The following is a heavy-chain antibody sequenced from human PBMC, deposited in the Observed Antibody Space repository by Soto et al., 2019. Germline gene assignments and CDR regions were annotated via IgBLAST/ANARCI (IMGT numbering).Heavy chain of an antibody. CDR3: ARGDRGAFDI. J-gene: IGHJ3*02. CDR2: IHSDGSST. V-gene: IGHV3-74*01. CDR1: GFTFSYYW. D-gene: IGHD3-16*01. Sequence: EVQLVESGGGLVQPGGSLRLSCAASGFTFSYYWMHWVRQAPGKGLVWVSRIHSDGSSTTYADSVKGRFTISRDTARNKVYIQMNSLRVEDSAVYYCARGDRGAFDIWGQGTVVTVSS.